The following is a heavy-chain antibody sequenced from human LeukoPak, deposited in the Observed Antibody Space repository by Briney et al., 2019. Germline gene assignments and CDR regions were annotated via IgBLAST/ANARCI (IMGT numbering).Heavy chain of an antibody. CDR3: ARDSDSSSSPFGY. D-gene: IGHD6-6*01. J-gene: IGHJ4*02. CDR2: ISSSSSYI. CDR1: GFTFSSYS. V-gene: IGHV3-21*01. Sequence: GGSLRLSCAASGFTFSSYSMNWVRQAPGKGLEWVSSISSSSSYIYYADSVKGRFTISRDNAKNSLYLQMNSLRAEDTAVYYCARDSDSSSSPFGYWGQGTLVTVPS.